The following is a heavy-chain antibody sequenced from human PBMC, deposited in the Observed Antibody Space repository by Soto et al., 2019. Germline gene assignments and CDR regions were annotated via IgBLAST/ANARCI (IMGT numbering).Heavy chain of an antibody. CDR3: VKEKSVMYSGYDAFDT. Sequence: XGSLKLSCAASGCDFRSYEMDWVRQAPGRGLEWVAYIKSGASTIFYTDSVKGRFTISRDDVKNLLFLEMNNLSAEDTAVYYCVKEKSVMYSGYDAFDTWGQGTLVTVSS. D-gene: IGHD5-12*01. V-gene: IGHV3-48*03. J-gene: IGHJ3*02. CDR2: IKSGASTI. CDR1: GCDFRSYE.